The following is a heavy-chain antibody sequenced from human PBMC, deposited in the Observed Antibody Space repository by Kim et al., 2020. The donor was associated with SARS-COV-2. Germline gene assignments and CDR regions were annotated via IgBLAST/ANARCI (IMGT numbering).Heavy chain of an antibody. V-gene: IGHV4-39*01. J-gene: IGHJ4*02. Sequence: SETLSLTCTVSGGSISSSSYYWGWIRQPPGKGLEWIGSIYYSGSTYYNPSLKSRVTISVDTSKNQFSLKLSSVTAADTAVYYCARHKPVLRYFDWLLDYFDYWGQGTLVTVSS. CDR2: IYYSGST. D-gene: IGHD3-9*01. CDR3: ARHKPVLRYFDWLLDYFDY. CDR1: GGSISSSSYY.